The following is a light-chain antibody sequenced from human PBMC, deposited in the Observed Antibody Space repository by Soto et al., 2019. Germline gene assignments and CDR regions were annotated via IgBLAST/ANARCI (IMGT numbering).Light chain of an antibody. V-gene: IGKV1-5*03. CDR3: QQSNSYPWT. CDR2: KAS. Sequence: DIQMTQSPSTLSASVGDRVTITCRASQTISSWLAWYQQKPGKAPKLLIYKASSLKSGVPSRFSGSGSGTEFTLNISSLQPDDFATYYCQQSNSYPWTFGQGTKVELK. J-gene: IGKJ1*01. CDR1: QTISSW.